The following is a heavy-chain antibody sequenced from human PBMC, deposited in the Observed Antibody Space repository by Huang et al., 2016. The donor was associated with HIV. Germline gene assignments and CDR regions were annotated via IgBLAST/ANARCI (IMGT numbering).Heavy chain of an antibody. CDR3: ARGSLEYSVSSSLDY. CDR2: RMPVFEST. D-gene: IGHD4-4*01. V-gene: IGHV1-69*13. CDR1: GGPFRSYS. J-gene: IGHJ4*02. Sequence: QVQLLQSGAEVKKPGSSVKVSCKASGGPFRSYSIAWVRQAPGQGLEWMASRMPVFESTNYAQKWQGRVRVTADECTSTVYMELRDLRPDDTAVYFCARGSLEYSVSSSLDYWGQGTHVTVSS.